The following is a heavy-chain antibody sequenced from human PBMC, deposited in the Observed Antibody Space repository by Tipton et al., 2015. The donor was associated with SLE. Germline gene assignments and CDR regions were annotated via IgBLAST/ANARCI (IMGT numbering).Heavy chain of an antibody. CDR2: INSDGSST. J-gene: IGHJ4*02. D-gene: IGHD3-22*01. Sequence: SLRLSCTVSGGSISSSSYYWGWVRQAPGKGLVWVSRINSDGSSTSYADSVKGRFTISRDNAKNTLYLQMNSLRAEDTAVYYCARGRPNYYDRLGGYWGQETLVTVSS. CDR1: GGSISSSSYY. V-gene: IGHV3-74*01. CDR3: ARGRPNYYDRLGGY.